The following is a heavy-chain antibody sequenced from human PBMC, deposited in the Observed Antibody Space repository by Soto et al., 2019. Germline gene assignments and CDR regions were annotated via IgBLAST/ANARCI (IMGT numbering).Heavy chain of an antibody. V-gene: IGHV3-53*01. Sequence: EVQLVESGGGLIHPGGSLRVSCAASGLTVSGNYMGWVRQAPGKGLEWVSGIYSDGSTIYADSVKGRFTIFRDNSKNTLYLQMNSLSAEDTAVYHCARASSRWGSEAAYWGQGTLVTVSS. J-gene: IGHJ4*02. CDR2: IYSDGST. D-gene: IGHD7-27*01. CDR3: ARASSRWGSEAAY. CDR1: GLTVSGNY.